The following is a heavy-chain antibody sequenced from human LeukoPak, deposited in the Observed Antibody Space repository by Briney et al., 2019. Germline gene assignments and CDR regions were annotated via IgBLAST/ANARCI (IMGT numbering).Heavy chain of an antibody. Sequence: GESLKISCKGSGYSFTSYWIGWVRQMPGKGLEWMGIIYPGDSDTRYSPSFQGQVTISADKSISTAYLQWSSLKASDTAVYYCARDYSSGWYGHQDYFDSWGQGTLVTVSS. V-gene: IGHV5-51*01. CDR2: IYPGDSDT. D-gene: IGHD6-19*01. CDR1: GYSFTSYW. CDR3: ARDYSSGWYGHQDYFDS. J-gene: IGHJ4*02.